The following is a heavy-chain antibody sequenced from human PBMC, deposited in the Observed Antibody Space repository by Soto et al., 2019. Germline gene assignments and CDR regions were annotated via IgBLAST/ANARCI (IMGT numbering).Heavy chain of an antibody. CDR3: ARVHVMVVAGSTFDY. V-gene: IGHV4-38-2*01. J-gene: IGHJ4*01. D-gene: IGHD6-19*01. CDR2: IYHGGTT. CDR1: GYSISSSSY. Sequence: SETLSLTCAVSGYSISSSSYWAWIRQPPGKGPEWIASIYHGGTTFYNPSLKSRITISVDTSNNQFSLKLTSVTAADTAVYYCARVHVMVVAGSTFDYWGHGTLVTVSS.